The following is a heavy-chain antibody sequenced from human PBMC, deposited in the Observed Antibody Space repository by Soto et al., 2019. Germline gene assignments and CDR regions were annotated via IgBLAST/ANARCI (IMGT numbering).Heavy chain of an antibody. Sequence: QVQLVQAGAEVKKPGSSVKVSCKASGGTFSSSAISWVRQAPGQGLEWMGGIIPIFGTANYAQKFQGRVTITADKSTSPAYLELSSLRSEDPDVYSCAGDLGEGLTLVRGDLWGKGSLVTVSS. J-gene: IGHJ1*01. V-gene: IGHV1-69*06. CDR1: GGTFSSSA. CDR3: AGDLGEGLTLVRGDL. CDR2: IIPIFGTA. D-gene: IGHD3-10*01.